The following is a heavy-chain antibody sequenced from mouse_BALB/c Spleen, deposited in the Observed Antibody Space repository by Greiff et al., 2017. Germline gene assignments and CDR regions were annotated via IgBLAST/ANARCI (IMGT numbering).Heavy chain of an antibody. J-gene: IGHJ3*01. D-gene: IGHD1-2*01. CDR1: GYAFSSYW. CDR3: ARPYYDYGFAY. Sequence: QVHVKQSGAELVRPGSSVKISCKASGYAFSSYWMNWVKQRPGQGLEWIGQIYPGDGDTNYNGKFKGKATLTADKSSSTAYMQLSSLTSEDSAVYFCARPYYDYGFAYWGQGTLVTVSA. V-gene: IGHV1-80*01. CDR2: IYPGDGDT.